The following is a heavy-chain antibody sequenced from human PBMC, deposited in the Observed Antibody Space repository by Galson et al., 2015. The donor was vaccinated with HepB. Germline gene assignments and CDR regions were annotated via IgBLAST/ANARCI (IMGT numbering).Heavy chain of an antibody. D-gene: IGHD1-14*01. Sequence: SLRLSCAASGFTFGNYWMHWVRQAPGKGLVWVSRINTDGSNTDYADSVKGRFTISRDNAKNTLYLQMNSLRDEDTAVYYCARGGPEDWGQGTLVTVSS. CDR1: GFTFGNYW. J-gene: IGHJ4*02. V-gene: IGHV3-74*01. CDR3: ARGGPED. CDR2: INTDGSNT.